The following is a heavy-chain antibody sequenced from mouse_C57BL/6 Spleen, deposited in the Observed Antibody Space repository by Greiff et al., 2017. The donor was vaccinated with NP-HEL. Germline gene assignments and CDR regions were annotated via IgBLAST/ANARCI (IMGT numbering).Heavy chain of an antibody. Sequence: EVQLQQSGPELVKPGASVKISCKASGYSFTGYYMNWVKQSPEKSLEWIGEINPSTGGTTYNQKFKAKATLTVDKSSSTAYMQLKSLTSEDSAVYYCARSNYGLRVWGTGTTVTVSS. CDR2: INPSTGGT. CDR1: GYSFTGYY. D-gene: IGHD1-1*01. CDR3: ARSNYGLRV. J-gene: IGHJ1*03. V-gene: IGHV1-42*01.